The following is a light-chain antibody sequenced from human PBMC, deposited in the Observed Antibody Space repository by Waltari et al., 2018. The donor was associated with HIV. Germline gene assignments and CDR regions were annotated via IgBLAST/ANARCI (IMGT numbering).Light chain of an antibody. Sequence: QTVVTQEPSFSVSPGGTVTPTCGLSSGSVSPSYYPSWYQQTPGQAPRTLIYSTNTRSSGVPDRFSGSILGNKAALTITGAQADDESDYYCVLYMGSGIGVFGGGTKLTVL. V-gene: IGLV8-61*01. CDR2: STN. CDR1: SGSVSPSYY. CDR3: VLYMGSGIGV. J-gene: IGLJ3*02.